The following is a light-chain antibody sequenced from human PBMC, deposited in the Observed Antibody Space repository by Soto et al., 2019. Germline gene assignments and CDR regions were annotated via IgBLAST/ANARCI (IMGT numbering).Light chain of an antibody. Sequence: DIQITQSPTFLSASVGARVTIPCRASQSISNYSHWYQKNPGNDPNILIYAASSVQSGAPSRFSGSGSGTHFNLTISRVQTEDFATYYCQQANTSTLTFGQGTRLEIK. CDR3: QQANTSTLT. CDR1: QSISNY. CDR2: AAS. V-gene: IGKV1-39*01. J-gene: IGKJ5*01.